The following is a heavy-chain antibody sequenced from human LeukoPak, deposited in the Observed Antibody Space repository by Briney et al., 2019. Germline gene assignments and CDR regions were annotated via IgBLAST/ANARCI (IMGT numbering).Heavy chain of an antibody. V-gene: IGHV4-4*07. CDR2: IYTSGST. Sequence: SETLSLTCTVSGGSISSYYWSWIRQPAGKGLEWIGRIYTSGSTNYNPSLKSRVTMSVDTSKNQFSLKLSSVTAADTAVYYCAREPSYDTNPTSINFDYWGQGTLVTVSS. CDR3: AREPSYDTNPTSINFDY. D-gene: IGHD3-22*01. CDR1: GGSISSYY. J-gene: IGHJ4*02.